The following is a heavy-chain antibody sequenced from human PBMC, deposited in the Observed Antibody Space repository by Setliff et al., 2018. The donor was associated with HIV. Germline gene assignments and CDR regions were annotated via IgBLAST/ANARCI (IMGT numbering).Heavy chain of an antibody. J-gene: IGHJ6*02. CDR3: ARDSGDDYSDYYYYGMDV. V-gene: IGHV1-3*01. Sequence: ASVKVSCKASGYNFTNYAMHWGRQAPGQRLEWMGWINDGNGDTKYSKKFQGRVTFTWDTSASTAYMELSSLRSEDTALYYCARDSGDDYSDYYYYGMDVWGQGTTVTVSS. CDR2: INDGNGDT. CDR1: GYNFTNYA. D-gene: IGHD4-4*01.